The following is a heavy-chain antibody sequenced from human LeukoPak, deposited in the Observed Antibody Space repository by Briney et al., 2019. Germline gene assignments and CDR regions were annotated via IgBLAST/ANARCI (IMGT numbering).Heavy chain of an antibody. V-gene: IGHV4-61*01. CDR1: GYSISSGYY. D-gene: IGHD6-19*01. CDR3: ARGVEQWLPLDY. CDR2: IYYSGST. J-gene: IGHJ4*02. Sequence: PSETLSLTCTVSGYSISSGYYWGWIRQPPGKGLEWIGYIYYSGSTNYNPSLKSRVTISVDTSKNQFSLKLSSVTAADTAVYYCARGVEQWLPLDYWGQGTLVTVSS.